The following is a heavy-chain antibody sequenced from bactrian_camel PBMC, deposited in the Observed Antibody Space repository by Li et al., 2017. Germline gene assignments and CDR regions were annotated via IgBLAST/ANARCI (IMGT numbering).Heavy chain of an antibody. CDR2: INSGGGTT. V-gene: IGHV3S40*01. CDR1: GFPFSANH. Sequence: DVQLVESGGDSVQPGGSLRLSCVASGFPFSANHMSWVRQPPGKGLGWVSAINSGGGTTYYADSVKGRFTISRDNAKNTVYLQMNSLKPEYTAVYYCVRPGENGGTFGYWGQGTQVTVS. CDR3: VRPGENGGTFGY. D-gene: IGHD6*01. J-gene: IGHJ6*01.